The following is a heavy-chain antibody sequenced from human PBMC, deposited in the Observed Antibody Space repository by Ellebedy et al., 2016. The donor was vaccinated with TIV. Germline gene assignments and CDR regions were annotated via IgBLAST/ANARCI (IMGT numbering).Heavy chain of an antibody. D-gene: IGHD3-22*01. CDR2: ISSGGRNK. V-gene: IGHV3-30*04. CDR1: GFTFNSYA. CDR3: VRWGDYEGWDL. Sequence: GESLKISCAASGFTFNSYAMHWVRQAPGKGLEWVAVISSGGRNKYYSDFVRGRFTISRDNSRNSAYLEMNSLRAEDSGVYYCVRWGDYEGWDLWGQGTLATVSS. J-gene: IGHJ5*02.